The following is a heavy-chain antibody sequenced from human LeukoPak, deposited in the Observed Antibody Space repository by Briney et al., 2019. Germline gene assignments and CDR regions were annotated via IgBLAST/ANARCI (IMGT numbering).Heavy chain of an antibody. CDR3: ARDRWNIGNY. CDR1: GGSISSYY. CDR2: IYTSGST. J-gene: IGHJ4*02. Sequence: KPSETLSLTCTVSGGSISSYYWSWIRQPAGKGLEWIGRIYTSGSTNYNPSLKSRVTMPVDTSKNQFSLRLNSVTTADTAVYYCARDRWNIGNYWGQGILVTVSS. D-gene: IGHD2/OR15-2a*01. V-gene: IGHV4-4*07.